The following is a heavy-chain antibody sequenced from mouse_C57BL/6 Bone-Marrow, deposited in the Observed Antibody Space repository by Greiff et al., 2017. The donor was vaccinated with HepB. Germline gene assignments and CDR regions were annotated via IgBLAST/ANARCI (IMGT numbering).Heavy chain of an antibody. CDR3: AREVLTGVFDY. CDR2: IYPRSGNT. D-gene: IGHD4-1*01. J-gene: IGHJ2*01. CDR1: GYTFTSYG. V-gene: IGHV1-81*01. Sequence: VHLVESGAELARPGASVKLSCKASGYTFTSYGISWVKQRTGQGLEWIGEIYPRSGNTYYNEKFKGKATLTADKSSSTAYMELRSLTSEDSAVYFCAREVLTGVFDYWGQGTTLTVSS.